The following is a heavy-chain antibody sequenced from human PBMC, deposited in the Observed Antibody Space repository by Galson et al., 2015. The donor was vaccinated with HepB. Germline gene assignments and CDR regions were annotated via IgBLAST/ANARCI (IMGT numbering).Heavy chain of an antibody. J-gene: IGHJ6*02. CDR1: GYSFTSYW. CDR2: IYPGDSDT. Sequence: QSGAEVKKPGESLKISCKGSGYSFTSYWIGWVRQTPGKGLEWMGIIYPGDSDTRYSPSFQGQVTISADKSISTAYLQWSSLKASDTAMYYCARRGYSNENYYYYGMDVWGQGTTVTVSS. V-gene: IGHV5-51*03. CDR3: ARRGYSNENYYYYGMDV. D-gene: IGHD4-11*01.